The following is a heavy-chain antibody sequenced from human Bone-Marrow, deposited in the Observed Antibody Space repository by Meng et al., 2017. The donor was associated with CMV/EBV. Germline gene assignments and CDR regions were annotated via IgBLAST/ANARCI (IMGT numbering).Heavy chain of an antibody. Sequence: SQTLSLICAVYGGSFSGYYWSWIRQPPGKGLEWIGEINHSGSTNYNPSLKSRVTISVDTSKNQFSLKLSSVTAADTAVYYCARQPSVGAQYYFDYWGQGTLVTVSS. CDR3: ARQPSVGAQYYFDY. V-gene: IGHV4-34*01. CDR2: INHSGST. D-gene: IGHD1-26*01. J-gene: IGHJ4*02. CDR1: GGSFSGYY.